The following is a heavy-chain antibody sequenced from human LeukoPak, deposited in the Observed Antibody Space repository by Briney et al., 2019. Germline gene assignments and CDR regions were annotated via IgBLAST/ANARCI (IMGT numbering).Heavy chain of an antibody. CDR1: GFTFSSYA. CDR3: ATTPTMISLPDY. CDR2: ISGSGGST. D-gene: IGHD3-22*01. V-gene: IGHV3-23*01. J-gene: IGHJ4*02. Sequence: GGSLRLSFAASGFTFSSYAMHWVRQAPGKGLEWVSAISGSGGSTYYADSVKGRFTISRDNSKNTLYLQMNSLRAEDTAVYYCATTPTMISLPDYWGQGTLVTVSS.